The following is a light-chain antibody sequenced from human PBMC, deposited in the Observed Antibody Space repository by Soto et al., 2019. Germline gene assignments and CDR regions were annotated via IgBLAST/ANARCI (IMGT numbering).Light chain of an antibody. Sequence: EIVMTQSPATLSVSPGERATLSCRASQSVSNNLAWYRQKPGQAPRLLIYGASTRATGIPARFSGSGSGTEFTLTISSLQSEDFATYYCQKYNSAPLTFGGGTKVEIK. J-gene: IGKJ4*01. CDR1: QSVSNN. CDR2: GAS. CDR3: QKYNSAPLT. V-gene: IGKV3-15*01.